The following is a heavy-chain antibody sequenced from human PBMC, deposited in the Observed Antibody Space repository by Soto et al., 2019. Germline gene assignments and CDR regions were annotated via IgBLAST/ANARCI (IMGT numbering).Heavy chain of an antibody. CDR1: GFAFSNYA. CDR2: ISGSGGLR. V-gene: IGHV3-23*01. J-gene: IGHJ4*02. Sequence: GESQKISSTASGFAFSNYASSWVRQAPEKGLEWVSDISGSGGLRHYADSVKGRLTISRDNSKNTVYLQMNSLTAEDTAIYYCVKESRAVPAKEHFDFWGQGTRVTVSS. CDR3: VKESRAVPAKEHFDF. D-gene: IGHD6-19*01.